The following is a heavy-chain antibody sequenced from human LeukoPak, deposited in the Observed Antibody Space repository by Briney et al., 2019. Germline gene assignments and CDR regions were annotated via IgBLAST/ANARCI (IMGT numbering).Heavy chain of an antibody. CDR3: ARDNRMVRGVIISPLGY. CDR2: INAGNGNT. D-gene: IGHD3-10*01. CDR1: GYTFTSYA. Sequence: ASVKVSSKASGYTFTSYAMHWVRQAPGQRLEWMGWINAGNGNTKYSQKFQGRVTITRDTSASTAYMELSSLRSEDAAVYYCARDNRMVRGVIISPLGYWGQGTLVTVSS. V-gene: IGHV1-3*01. J-gene: IGHJ4*02.